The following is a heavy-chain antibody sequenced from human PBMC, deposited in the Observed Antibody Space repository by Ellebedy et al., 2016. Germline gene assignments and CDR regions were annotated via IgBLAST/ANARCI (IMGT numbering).Heavy chain of an antibody. CDR1: GFIFSSYG. J-gene: IGHJ4*02. CDR3: AKSREGGSYYLNSDFDY. CDR2: TSYDGSYR. D-gene: IGHD1-26*01. Sequence: GGSLRLSXAASGFIFSSYGMHWVRQAPGKGLEWVAVTSYDGSYRYYADSVKGRFTISRDNSKNTLFLQMNSLRVEDTAVYYCAKSREGGSYYLNSDFDYWGQGTLVTVSS. V-gene: IGHV3-30*18.